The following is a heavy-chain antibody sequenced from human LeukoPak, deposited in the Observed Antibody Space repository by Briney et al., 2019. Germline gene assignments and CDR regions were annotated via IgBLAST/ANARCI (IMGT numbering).Heavy chain of an antibody. V-gene: IGHV1-2*02. CDR3: ARGRRAAAEVYYFYMDV. J-gene: IGHJ6*03. Sequence: ASVKVSCKASGYTFTGYYMHWVRQAPGQGLEWMGWINPNSGGTNYAQKFQGRVTMTRDTSISTAYMELSRLRSDDTAVYYCARGRRAAAEVYYFYMDVWGKGTTVIISS. CDR1: GYTFTGYY. CDR2: INPNSGGT. D-gene: IGHD6-13*01.